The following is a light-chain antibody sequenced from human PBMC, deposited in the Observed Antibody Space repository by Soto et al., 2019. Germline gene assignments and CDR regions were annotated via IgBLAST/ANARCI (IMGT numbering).Light chain of an antibody. CDR2: KIS. CDR1: QSLVHIDGNTY. J-gene: IGKJ2*01. Sequence: DIVLTQTRLSSPVTRGQPASISCRSSQSLVHIDGNTYFNWLQQRPGQTPRLLIYKISNRFPGVPDRFSGRGAGTDFTLKISSVEAEDVGVYYCMQATQSYTFGQGTRLEIK. V-gene: IGKV2-24*01. CDR3: MQATQSYT.